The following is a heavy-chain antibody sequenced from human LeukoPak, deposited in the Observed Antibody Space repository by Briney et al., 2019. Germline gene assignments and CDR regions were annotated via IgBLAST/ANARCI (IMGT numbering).Heavy chain of an antibody. D-gene: IGHD3-22*01. J-gene: IGHJ4*02. V-gene: IGHV3-66*01. Sequence: GGSLRLSCAASGFTVSSNYMSWVRQAPGKGLEWVSVIYSGGSTYYADSVKGRCTISRDNSKNTLYLQMNSLRAEDTAVYYCARAVTMMEGSFDYWGQGTLVTVSS. CDR1: GFTVSSNY. CDR2: IYSGGST. CDR3: ARAVTMMEGSFDY.